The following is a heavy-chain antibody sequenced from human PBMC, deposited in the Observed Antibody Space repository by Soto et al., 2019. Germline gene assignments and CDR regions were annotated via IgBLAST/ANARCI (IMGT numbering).Heavy chain of an antibody. CDR3: AHTRITIFGVVMRYYYGMDV. CDR2: IYWDDDK. J-gene: IGHJ6*02. CDR1: GFSLSTSGVG. Sequence: QITLKESGPTLVKPTQTLTLTCTFSGFSLSTSGVGVGWIRQPPGKAMEWLALIYWDDDKLYSPSLKSRLTITKDTSKTQVVLTMTNMDPVDTATYYCAHTRITIFGVVMRYYYGMDVWGQGTTVTVSS. D-gene: IGHD3-3*01. V-gene: IGHV2-5*02.